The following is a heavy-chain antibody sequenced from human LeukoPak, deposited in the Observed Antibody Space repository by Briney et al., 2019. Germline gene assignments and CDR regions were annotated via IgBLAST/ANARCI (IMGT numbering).Heavy chain of an antibody. V-gene: IGHV4-39*01. D-gene: IGHD6-19*01. J-gene: IGHJ6*02. CDR3: ARHPGYSSGERGYYGMDV. CDR1: GGSISSSSNY. CDR2: IYYSGST. Sequence: SETLSLTCTVSGGSISSSSNYWGWIRQPPGKGLEWIGSIYYSGSTYYNPSLKSRVTISVDTSKNQFSLKLSSVTAAVTAVYYCARHPGYSSGERGYYGMDVWGQGTTVTVSS.